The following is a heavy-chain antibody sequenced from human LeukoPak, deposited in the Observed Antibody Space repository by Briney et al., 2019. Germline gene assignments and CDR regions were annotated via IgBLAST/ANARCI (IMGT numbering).Heavy chain of an antibody. V-gene: IGHV4-31*03. Sequence: SQTLSLTCIVSGGSMSSGVYYWSWIRQHPGKGLEWIGYIYYSGSTYYNPSLKSRVTISVDTSKNQFSLKLSSMTAADTAVYYCASSMIYCSSTSCYDYWGQGTLVTVSS. CDR3: ASSMIYCSSTSCYDY. CDR1: GGSMSSGVYY. J-gene: IGHJ4*02. CDR2: IYYSGST. D-gene: IGHD2-2*01.